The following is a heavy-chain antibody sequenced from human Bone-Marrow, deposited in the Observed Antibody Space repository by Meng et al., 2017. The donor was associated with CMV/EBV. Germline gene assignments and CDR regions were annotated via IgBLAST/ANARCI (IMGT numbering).Heavy chain of an antibody. CDR2: ISTSGTT. V-gene: IGHV3-23*01. CDR3: ARHFSYQAGTTVYFGY. J-gene: IGHJ4*02. D-gene: IGHD4-17*01. Sequence: SGFTFSNYGMSWVRQAPGKGLERVSTISTSGTTYYTDSVKGRFTISRDNSKNTVYLQMNSLRAEDTAVYYCARHFSYQAGTTVYFGYWGQGTLVTVSS. CDR1: GFTFSNYG.